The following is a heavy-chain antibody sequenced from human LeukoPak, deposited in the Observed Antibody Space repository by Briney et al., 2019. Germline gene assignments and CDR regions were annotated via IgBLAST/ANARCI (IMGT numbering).Heavy chain of an antibody. CDR1: GLTFRSYW. Sequence: AGGSLRLSCAVPGLTFRSYWMSWVRQAPGKGLEWVANINQDGSEKYFVDSVKGRFTISRDNAKNSLHLQMNTLRAEDTAVYYCARERDGRFFDYWGQGTLVTVSS. J-gene: IGHJ4*02. CDR3: ARERDGRFFDY. D-gene: IGHD5-24*01. CDR2: INQDGSEK. V-gene: IGHV3-7*01.